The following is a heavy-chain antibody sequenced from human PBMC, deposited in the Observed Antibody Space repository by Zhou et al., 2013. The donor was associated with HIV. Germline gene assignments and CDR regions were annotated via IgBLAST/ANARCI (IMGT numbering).Heavy chain of an antibody. J-gene: IGHJ6*03. Sequence: QVQLVQSGREVKKPGASVKVSCTASGYSFNLYGVSWVRQAPGQGLEWMGWISAYNGNTNYAQKFQGRVTMTTDTSTSTAYLDLRSLKSDDTAVYYCARAHCTNGICYSATGYYYYMDVWGNGTTVIVSS. CDR3: ARAHCTNGICYSATGYYYYMDV. CDR2: ISAYNGNT. CDR1: GYSFNLYG. V-gene: IGHV1-18*01. D-gene: IGHD2-8*01.